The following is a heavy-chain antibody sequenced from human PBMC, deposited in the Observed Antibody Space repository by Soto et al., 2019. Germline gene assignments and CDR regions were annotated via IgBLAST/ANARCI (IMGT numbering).Heavy chain of an antibody. D-gene: IGHD2-8*01. Sequence: PGGSLRLSCAASGFMFNNHGMHWVRQSPGKGLEWVGRIKSKTDGGTTDYAAPVKGRFTISRDDSKNTLYLQMNSLKTEDTAVYYCTTVRRGTDYCTNGVCYNYYYYYGMDVWGQGTTVTAP. CDR2: IKSKTDGGTT. CDR3: TTVRRGTDYCTNGVCYNYYYYYGMDV. CDR1: GFMFNNHG. J-gene: IGHJ6*02. V-gene: IGHV3-15*07.